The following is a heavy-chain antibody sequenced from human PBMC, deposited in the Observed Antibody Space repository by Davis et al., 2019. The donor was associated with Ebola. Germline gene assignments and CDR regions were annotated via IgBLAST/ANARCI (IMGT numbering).Heavy chain of an antibody. CDR2: ISRSSSPI. Sequence: PGGSLRLSCAASGFIFSDYAMNWVRQAPGKGLEWISYISRSSSPIYYADSVKGRFTISRDNAKNSLYLQMNSLRDEDTAVYYCVRGSSGSYSYWGQGTLVTVSS. J-gene: IGHJ4*02. D-gene: IGHD1-26*01. V-gene: IGHV3-48*02. CDR3: VRGSSGSYSY. CDR1: GFIFSDYA.